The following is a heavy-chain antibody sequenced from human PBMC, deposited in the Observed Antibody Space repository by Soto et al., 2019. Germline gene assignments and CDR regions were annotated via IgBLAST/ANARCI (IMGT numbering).Heavy chain of an antibody. CDR3: ARGYSYGYGANYYGMDV. CDR1: GYPFTSYG. CDR2: ISAYNGNT. Sequence: GSVKVYFKSSGYPFTSYGISLVRQAPGQGLEWMGWISAYNGNTNYAQKLQGRVTMTTDTSTSTAYMELRSLRSDDTAVYYCARGYSYGYGANYYGMDVWGQGTTVTVSS. J-gene: IGHJ6*01. D-gene: IGHD5-18*01. V-gene: IGHV1-18*01.